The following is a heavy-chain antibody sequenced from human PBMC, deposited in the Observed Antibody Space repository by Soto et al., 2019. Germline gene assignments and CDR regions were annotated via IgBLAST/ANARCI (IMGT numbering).Heavy chain of an antibody. D-gene: IGHD3-22*01. CDR2: INWNGGST. J-gene: IGHJ4*02. CDR1: GFTFDDYG. V-gene: IGHV3-20*04. Sequence: PGGSLRLSCAASGFTFDDYGMSWVRQAPGKGLEWVSAINWNGGSTGYADSVKGRFTISRDNAKKSLYLQMNSLRAEDTALYYCAALHYYDXTGLPHYWGQGTQVTVSS. CDR3: AALHYYDXTGLPHY.